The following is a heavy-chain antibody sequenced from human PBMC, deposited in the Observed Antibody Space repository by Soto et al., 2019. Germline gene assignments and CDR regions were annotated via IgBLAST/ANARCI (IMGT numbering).Heavy chain of an antibody. CDR1: GFIVSSNQ. CDR3: VRGPSDHKLGLVEWPYGDY. CDR2: IYSGHTT. Sequence: GGSLRLSCVASGFIVSSNQMSWVRQAPGKGLEWVSVIYSGHTTYYSDSVEGRFTISSNDSTNTLYLQMNSLRVEDTAVYYCVRGPSDHKLGLVEWPYGDYWGQGALVTVSS. J-gene: IGHJ4*02. D-gene: IGHD3-3*01. V-gene: IGHV3-53*01.